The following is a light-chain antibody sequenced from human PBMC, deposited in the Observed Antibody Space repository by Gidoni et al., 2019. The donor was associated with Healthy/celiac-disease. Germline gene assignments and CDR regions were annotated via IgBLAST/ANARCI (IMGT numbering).Light chain of an antibody. J-gene: IGKJ3*01. CDR2: DAS. CDR1: QSVSSY. V-gene: IGKV3-11*01. CDR3: QQRSNWPQEST. Sequence: EIVLTQSPATLSLSPGERATLSCRASQSVSSYLAWYQQKPGQAPRLLIYDASNRATGIPARLSGSGSGTDFTLTISSLEPEDFEVYYCQQRSNWPQESTFGPGTKVDIK.